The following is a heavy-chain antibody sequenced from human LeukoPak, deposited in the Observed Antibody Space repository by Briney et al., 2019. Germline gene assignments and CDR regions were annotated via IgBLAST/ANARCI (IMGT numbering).Heavy chain of an antibody. Sequence: EASVKVSCKASGYTFTSYYMHWVRQAPGQGLEWMGWINPNSGGTNYAQKFQGRVTMTRDTSISTAYMELSSLRSEDTAVYFCARVRAAAGATLNTYYYDSSGAYFDYWGQGTLVTVSS. CDR3: ARVRAAAGATLNTYYYDSSGAYFDY. CDR1: GYTFTSYY. CDR2: INPNSGGT. V-gene: IGHV1-2*02. J-gene: IGHJ4*02. D-gene: IGHD3-22*01.